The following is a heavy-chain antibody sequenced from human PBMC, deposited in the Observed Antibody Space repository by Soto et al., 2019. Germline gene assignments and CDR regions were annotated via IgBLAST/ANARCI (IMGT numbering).Heavy chain of an antibody. CDR3: ARDPLLFLAAAADHYGLDV. D-gene: IGHD6-13*01. Sequence: QVQLQESGPGLVKPSQTLSVTCTVSGDAVSSSDAWWNWVRQHPGKGLEWIGYISYSGLTYYNPSLKSRATISLDTSKNQFSLELTSVTVADTAVYYCARDPLLFLAAAADHYGLDVWGQGTTVTVSS. V-gene: IGHV4-31*03. CDR2: ISYSGLT. CDR1: GDAVSSSDAW. J-gene: IGHJ6*02.